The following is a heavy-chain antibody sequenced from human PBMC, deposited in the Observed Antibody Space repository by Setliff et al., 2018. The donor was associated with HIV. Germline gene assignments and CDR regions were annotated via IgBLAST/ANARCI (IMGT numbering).Heavy chain of an antibody. J-gene: IGHJ6*03. V-gene: IGHV1-69*13. D-gene: IGHD1-26*01. CDR3: ARGPLVGYSYYYLDV. CDR1: GGAFSSNA. Sequence: SVKVSCKASGGAFSSNAIAWVRQAPGQGLEWMGEIIPSFGTTNYAQRLRGRVTITADESTRTVYMDLGSLTSEDTAVYYCARGPLVGYSYYYLDVWGKGTAVTVSS. CDR2: IIPSFGTT.